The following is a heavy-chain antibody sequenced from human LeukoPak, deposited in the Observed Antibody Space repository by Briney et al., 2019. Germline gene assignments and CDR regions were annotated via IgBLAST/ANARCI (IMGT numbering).Heavy chain of an antibody. Sequence: SETLSLTCTVSGSIRGYYWIWILQPPAKGLEWIGYIFTRGSTIYNPSLESRVTISVDTSKNQFSLDLSSVTAADTGVYYCARQKCTSASCLTKNAFDIWGQGTMVTVSS. CDR2: IFTRGST. CDR1: GSIRGYY. J-gene: IGHJ3*02. V-gene: IGHV4-4*09. D-gene: IGHD2-2*01. CDR3: ARQKCTSASCLTKNAFDI.